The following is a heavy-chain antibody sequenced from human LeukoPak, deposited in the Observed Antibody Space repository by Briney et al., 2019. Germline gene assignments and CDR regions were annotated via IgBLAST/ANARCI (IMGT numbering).Heavy chain of an antibody. Sequence: GASVKVSCKASGYSFNSQGMNWVRQAPGQGLEWMGWINTDSGNTTYAQGFTGRFVFTLDSSVSTAYLQISNLVPEDTAKYYCAREILRFVIWGQGTTGIVSS. J-gene: IGHJ3*02. CDR1: GYSFNSQG. CDR3: AREILRFVI. CDR2: INTDSGNT. V-gene: IGHV7-4-1*02.